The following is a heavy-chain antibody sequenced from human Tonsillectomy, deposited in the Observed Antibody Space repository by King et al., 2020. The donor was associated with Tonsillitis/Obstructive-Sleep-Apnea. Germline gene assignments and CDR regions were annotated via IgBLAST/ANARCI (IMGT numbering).Heavy chain of an antibody. CDR2: IYYSGIT. D-gene: IGHD4-17*01. Sequence: QLQESGPGLVKPSETLSLTCTVSGGSVSSSSYYWGWIRQPPGKGLEWIATIYYSGITYFNPPLKSRVTMSVDTSKNQFSLKLTSVTAADTAVYYCVRHNEDGEGQYYYYMDVWGKGSTVTGS. J-gene: IGHJ6*03. CDR3: VRHNEDGEGQYYYYMDV. V-gene: IGHV4-39*01. CDR1: GGSVSSSSYY.